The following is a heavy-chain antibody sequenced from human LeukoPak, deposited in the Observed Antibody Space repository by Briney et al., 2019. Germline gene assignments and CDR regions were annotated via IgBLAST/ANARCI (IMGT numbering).Heavy chain of an antibody. CDR1: GFTFSTYA. V-gene: IGHV3-23*01. J-gene: IGHJ4*02. CDR2: ISGSGGST. Sequence: PGGSLRLFCAVSGFTFSTYAMSWVRQAPGKGLEWVSAISGSGGSTYYADSVKGRFTISRDNSKNTLYLQMNSLRAEDTAIYYCAKVSGGNGYWGQGTLVTVSS. D-gene: IGHD2-15*01. CDR3: AKVSGGNGY.